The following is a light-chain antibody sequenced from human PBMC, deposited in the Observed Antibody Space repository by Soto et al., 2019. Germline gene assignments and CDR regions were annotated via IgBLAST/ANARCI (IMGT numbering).Light chain of an antibody. J-gene: IGKJ1*01. CDR3: QQYHDYWT. CDR1: QTISSW. V-gene: IGKV1-5*03. CDR2: KAS. Sequence: DIQMTQSPSTLSASVGDRVTITYRASQTISSWLAWYQQKPGKAPKLLIYKASSLESGVPSRFSGSGSGTEFTLTISSLQPDDFATYYCQQYHDYWTFGQGTKVDIK.